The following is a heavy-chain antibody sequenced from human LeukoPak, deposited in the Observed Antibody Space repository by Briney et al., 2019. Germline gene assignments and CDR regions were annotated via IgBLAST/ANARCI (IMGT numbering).Heavy chain of an antibody. CDR1: VRSISSGSYY. CDR3: ARGHSSSAEIFDY. J-gene: IGHJ4*02. Sequence: PSETLSLTCTVSVRSISSGSYYWSWIRQPAGKGLEWIGRIYTSGSTNYNPSLKSRVTISVDQSNDQFSLKQSTVTAADTAVYYCARGHSSSAEIFDYWGQGTLVTVSS. CDR2: IYTSGST. D-gene: IGHD6-13*01. V-gene: IGHV4-61*02.